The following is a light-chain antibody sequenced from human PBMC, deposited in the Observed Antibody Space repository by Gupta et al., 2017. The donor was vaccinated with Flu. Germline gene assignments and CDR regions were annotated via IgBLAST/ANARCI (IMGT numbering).Light chain of an antibody. V-gene: IGLV3-19*01. CDR2: DKD. J-gene: IGLJ1*01. CDR3: SSLDTSGTNHYV. Sequence: RIRCQVDSLRTFNPSWYQQSPGQVPVLFIYDKDNHRFSGSSSGATASLTITGAQAADEAVYHCSSLDTSGTNHYVFGTGTKVTVL. CDR1: SLRTFN.